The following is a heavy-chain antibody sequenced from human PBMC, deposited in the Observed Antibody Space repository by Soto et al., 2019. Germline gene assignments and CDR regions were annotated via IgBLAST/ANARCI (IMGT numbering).Heavy chain of an antibody. CDR1: DGYIGSGGYC. CDR3: ARDQPHSYGVYYFDY. V-gene: IGHV4-61*08. Sequence: SETMCLTCTVSDGYIGSGGYCWSWKHQETGKGLEWIGEIYHSGSTNYNPSLKSRVTISIDTSKNQVSLKVSSVTAADTAVYYCARDQPHSYGVYYFDYWGQGTPVTVSS. CDR2: IYHSGST. J-gene: IGHJ4*02. D-gene: IGHD5-18*01.